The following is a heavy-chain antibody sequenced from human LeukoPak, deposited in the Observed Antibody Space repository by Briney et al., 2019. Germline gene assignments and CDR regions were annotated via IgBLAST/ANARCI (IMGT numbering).Heavy chain of an antibody. D-gene: IGHD2-2*01. V-gene: IGHV1-8*03. CDR3: ARGRGYCSSTSCYLEFEP. CDR2: MNPNSGNT. J-gene: IGHJ5*02. Sequence: ASVKISCKASGYTFTSYDINWVRQATGQGLEWMGWMNPNSGNTGYAQKFQGRVTITRNTSISTAYMELSSLRSEDTAVYYCARGRGYCSSTSCYLEFEPWGQGTLVTVSS. CDR1: GYTFTSYD.